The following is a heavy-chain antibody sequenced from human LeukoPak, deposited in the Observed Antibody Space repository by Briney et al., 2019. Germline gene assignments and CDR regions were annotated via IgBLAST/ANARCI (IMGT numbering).Heavy chain of an antibody. Sequence: SETLSLTCTVSGGSIDSGDYYWSWIRRPPGRGLEWIGYIYYSGSTYYNPSLRSRITMSLDTSKNQFSLTLTSVTAADTAVYYCARSSGYDSPYYFDYWGQGTLVTVSS. D-gene: IGHD5-12*01. V-gene: IGHV4-30-4*01. CDR2: IYYSGST. CDR3: ARSSGYDSPYYFDY. CDR1: GGSIDSGDYY. J-gene: IGHJ4*02.